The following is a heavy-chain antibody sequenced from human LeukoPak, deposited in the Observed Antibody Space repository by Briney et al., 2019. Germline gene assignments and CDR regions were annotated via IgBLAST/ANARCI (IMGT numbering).Heavy chain of an antibody. V-gene: IGHV3-15*01. CDR1: GFTFSNAW. J-gene: IGHJ4*02. D-gene: IGHD6-13*01. CDR3: TPGGYCFDF. Sequence: GGSLRLSCAASGFTFSNAWMSWVRQAPGKGLEWVAHIKSKSVGGTIYYAAPVKGRFTISRDDSKNTLFLEVNSFKSEDTAVYSCTPGGYCFDFWGRGTLVTVSS. CDR2: IKSKSVGGTI.